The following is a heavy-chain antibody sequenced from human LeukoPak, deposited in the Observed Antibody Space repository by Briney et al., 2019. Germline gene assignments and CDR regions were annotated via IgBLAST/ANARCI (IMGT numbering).Heavy chain of an antibody. V-gene: IGHV3-7*01. Sequence: GGSLRLSCAASDFAFSSYLMNWVRQAPGKGLEWVANINGDGRDTYYVGSVRGRFTISGDNADNSLYLQMHNLRGDDTAVYYCARGVNSAIDWWSQGTLVTVSS. CDR1: DFAFSSYL. D-gene: IGHD3-10*01. CDR2: INGDGRDT. J-gene: IGHJ4*02. CDR3: ARGVNSAIDW.